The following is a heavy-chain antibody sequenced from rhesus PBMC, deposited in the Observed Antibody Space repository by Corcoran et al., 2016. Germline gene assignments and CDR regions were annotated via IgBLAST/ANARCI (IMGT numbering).Heavy chain of an antibody. CDR1: GYTFTSYY. V-gene: IGHV1S9*01. CDR3: PRARFTNHFDY. CDR2: TNPTNDNT. Sequence: QVQLVQSGAEVKKPGASVKPLCKAYGYTFTSYYITWGRPAPGQVLEWMRWTNPTNDNTAYAQKFQGRVTMTRDTSTSTAYMELSSLRSEDTAVYYCPRARFTNHFDYWGQGVLVTVSS. D-gene: IGHD7-45*01. J-gene: IGHJ4*01.